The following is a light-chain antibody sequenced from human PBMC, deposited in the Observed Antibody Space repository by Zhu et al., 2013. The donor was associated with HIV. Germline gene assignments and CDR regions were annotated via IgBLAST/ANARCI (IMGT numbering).Light chain of an antibody. CDR2: KAS. CDR1: QNVNTW. J-gene: IGKJ4*01. Sequence: DIQMTQSPSTLSASVGDRVTITCRASQNVNTWLAWYQRKPGKPSKLLIYKASTLESGVPSRFSGGGSGTEFTLTISSLQPDDFATYFCQQYSGYPLTFGGGTRVEIQ. V-gene: IGKV1-5*03. CDR3: QQYSGYPLT.